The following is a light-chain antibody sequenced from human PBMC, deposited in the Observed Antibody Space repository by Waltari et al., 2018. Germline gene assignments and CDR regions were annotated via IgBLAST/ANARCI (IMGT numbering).Light chain of an antibody. CDR3: QQYGAARYT. CDR1: QSVDSFY. Sequence: EIVLTQSPGTLSVSPGESATLSCRTSQSVDSFYISWYQQKPGQAPRLIILGASSRATGVPDRFSGSGSGTHFTLTISRLEPEDFAVYYCQQYGAARYTFGPGTRLDLK. V-gene: IGKV3-20*01. J-gene: IGKJ3*01. CDR2: GAS.